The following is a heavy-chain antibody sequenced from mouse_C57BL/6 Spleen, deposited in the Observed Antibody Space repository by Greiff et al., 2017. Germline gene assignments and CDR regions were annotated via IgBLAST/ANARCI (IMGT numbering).Heavy chain of an antibody. Sequence: EVKVEESGPGLVKPSQSLSLTCSVTGYSITSGYYWNWIRQFPGNKLEWMGYISYDGSNNYNPSLKIRISITRDTSKNQFFLKLNSVTTEDPATYYCAREDGTGPYFDYWGQGTTLTVSS. V-gene: IGHV3-6*01. J-gene: IGHJ2*01. CDR3: AREDGTGPYFDY. D-gene: IGHD4-1*01. CDR1: GYSITSGYY. CDR2: ISYDGSN.